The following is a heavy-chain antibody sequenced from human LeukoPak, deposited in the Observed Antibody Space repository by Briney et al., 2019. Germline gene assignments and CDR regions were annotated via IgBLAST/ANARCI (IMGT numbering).Heavy chain of an antibody. CDR3: ARGLRGYSYGYGYFQH. CDR2: INHSGST. J-gene: IGHJ1*01. D-gene: IGHD5-18*01. CDR1: GGSFSGYY. V-gene: IGHV4-34*01. Sequence: PSETLSLTCAVYGGSFSGYYWSWIRQPPGKGLEGIGEINHSGSTNYNPSLKSRVTISVDTSKNQFSLKLSSVTAADTAVYYCARGLRGYSYGYGYFQHWGQGTLVTVSS.